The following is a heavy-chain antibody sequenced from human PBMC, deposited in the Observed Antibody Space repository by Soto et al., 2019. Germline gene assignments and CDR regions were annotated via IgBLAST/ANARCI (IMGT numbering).Heavy chain of an antibody. V-gene: IGHV1-69*08. J-gene: IGHJ4*02. D-gene: IGHD3-16*01. CDR3: ARDWGSYEN. CDR1: GGTFSSYT. CDR2: IIPILGIA. Sequence: QVQLVQSGAEVKKPGSSVKVSCKASGGTFSSYTISWVRQAPGQGLEWMGRIIPILGIANYAQKFQGRVTITADKYTRTAYMELSSLRYEDTAVYYCARDWGSYENWGQGTLVTVSS.